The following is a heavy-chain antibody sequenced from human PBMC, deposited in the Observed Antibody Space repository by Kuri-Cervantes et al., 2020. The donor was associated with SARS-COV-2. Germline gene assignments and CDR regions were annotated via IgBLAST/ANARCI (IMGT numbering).Heavy chain of an antibody. CDR3: ARGIAARRGYYYYGMDV. CDR2: IWYDGSNK. V-gene: IGHV3-33*01. CDR1: GFTFSSYG. Sequence: GGSLRLSCAASGFTFSSYGIHWVRQAPGKGLEWVAVIWYDGSNKYYADSVKGRFTISRDNSKNTLYLQMNSLRAEDTAVYYCARGIAARRGYYYYGMDVWGQGTTVTVSS. J-gene: IGHJ6*02. D-gene: IGHD6-6*01.